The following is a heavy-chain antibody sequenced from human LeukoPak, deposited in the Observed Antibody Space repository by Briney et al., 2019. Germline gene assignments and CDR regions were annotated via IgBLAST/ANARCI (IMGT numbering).Heavy chain of an antibody. CDR2: INHSGST. CDR1: GGSFSGYY. Sequence: SETLSLTCAVYGGSFSGYYWSWIRQPPGKGLKWIGEINHSGSTNYNPSLKSRVTISVDTSKNQFSLKLSSMTAADTAVYYCARLWNYDYIWGSYRFFDYWGQGTLVTVSS. J-gene: IGHJ4*02. V-gene: IGHV4-34*01. CDR3: ARLWNYDYIWGSYRFFDY. D-gene: IGHD3-16*02.